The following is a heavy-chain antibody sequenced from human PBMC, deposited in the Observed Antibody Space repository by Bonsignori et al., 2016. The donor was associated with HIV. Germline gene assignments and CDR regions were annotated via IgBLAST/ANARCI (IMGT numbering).Heavy chain of an antibody. Sequence: RQAPGKGLEWIGTISSSGTYNNPSLGSRITMSLDTSKNQFSLKLSSMTAADTAVYYCARRQYDFWSGSSTGFDFWGQGTLVTVSS. CDR2: ISSSGT. V-gene: IGHV4-39*07. D-gene: IGHD3-3*01. CDR3: ARRQYDFWSGSSTGFDF. J-gene: IGHJ4*02.